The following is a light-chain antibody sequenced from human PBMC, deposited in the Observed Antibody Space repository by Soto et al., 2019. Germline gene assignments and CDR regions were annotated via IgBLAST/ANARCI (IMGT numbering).Light chain of an antibody. V-gene: IGKV1-39*01. CDR2: AAS. CDR3: QQSYISPWT. J-gene: IGKJ1*01. CDR1: QTISTY. Sequence: DIQMTQSPSSLSASIGDRVTITCRASQTISTYLNWYQQQPGKAPKLLIYAASTLQSGVPSRFSGSGSGTEFTLTFSSLHPEDFASYCCQQSYISPWTFGQGTKVDIK.